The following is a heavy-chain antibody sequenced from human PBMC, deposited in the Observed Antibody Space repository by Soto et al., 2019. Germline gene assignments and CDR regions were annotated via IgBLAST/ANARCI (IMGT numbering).Heavy chain of an antibody. J-gene: IGHJ4*02. V-gene: IGHV4-30-2*01. CDR2: IYHSGST. CDR3: ASGPPFCC. Sequence: SETLSLTCAVSGGSISSGGYSWSWIRQPPGKGLEWIGYIYHSGSTYYNPSLKSRVTISVDRSKNQFSLKLSSVTAADTAVYYCASGPPFCCWGQGTSVPVSS. D-gene: IGHD3-3*02. CDR1: GGSISSGGYS.